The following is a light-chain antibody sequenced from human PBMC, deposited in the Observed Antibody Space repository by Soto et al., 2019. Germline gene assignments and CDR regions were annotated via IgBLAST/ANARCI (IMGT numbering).Light chain of an antibody. CDR2: KVS. CDR3: MQGTHWPYT. V-gene: IGKV2-30*01. J-gene: IGKJ2*01. CDR1: QSLVYSDGNTY. Sequence: DVVMTQSPLSLPVTLGQPASISCRSSQSLVYSDGNTYLSWFHQRPGQSPRRLIYKVSNRDSGVPDRLSSSGSDTDFTLKISRVEAEDVAVYYCMQGTHWPYTFGQGTKLEI.